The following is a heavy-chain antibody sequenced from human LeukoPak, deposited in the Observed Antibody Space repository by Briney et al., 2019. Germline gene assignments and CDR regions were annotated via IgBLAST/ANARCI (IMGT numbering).Heavy chain of an antibody. D-gene: IGHD3-9*01. V-gene: IGHV1-2*02. Sequence: ASVKVSCKASGYTFTGYFMHWVRQAPGQGLEWMGWINPNSGGTNFAQKFQGRVTMTRDTSSSTAYMELSRLRFDDTALYYCARSPHILTGENFDYWGQGTLVTVSS. CDR2: INPNSGGT. CDR1: GYTFTGYF. CDR3: ARSPHILTGENFDY. J-gene: IGHJ4*02.